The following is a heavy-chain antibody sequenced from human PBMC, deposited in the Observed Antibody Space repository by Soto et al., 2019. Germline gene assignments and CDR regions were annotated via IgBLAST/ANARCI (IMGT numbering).Heavy chain of an antibody. CDR3: AKGMYYYDSSGYRLFDY. CDR1: GFTFRNYA. V-gene: IGHV3-23*01. Sequence: PGGSLRLSCAASGFTFRNYAMNWVRQAPGKGLEWVSGISVSGGSTYYADSVKGRFTVSRDNSKNTVFLQMNSLRVEDTAVYFCAKGMYYYDSSGYRLFDYWGQGTLVTVSS. J-gene: IGHJ4*02. D-gene: IGHD3-22*01. CDR2: ISVSGGST.